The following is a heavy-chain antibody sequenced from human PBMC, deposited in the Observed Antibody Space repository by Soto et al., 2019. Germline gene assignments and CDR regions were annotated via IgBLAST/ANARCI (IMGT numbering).Heavy chain of an antibody. J-gene: IGHJ6*02. Sequence: QVQLVESGGGVVQPGRSLRLSCAASEFTFSSYGMHWVRQAPGKGLEWVAVISYDGSNKYYADSVKGRFTISRDNSKNKLYLHMNSLRAEDTAVYYCAKDTRYCGGDCYAYYSYYGMDVWGQGTTVTVSS. CDR2: ISYDGSNK. D-gene: IGHD2-21*02. V-gene: IGHV3-30*18. CDR1: EFTFSSYG. CDR3: AKDTRYCGGDCYAYYSYYGMDV.